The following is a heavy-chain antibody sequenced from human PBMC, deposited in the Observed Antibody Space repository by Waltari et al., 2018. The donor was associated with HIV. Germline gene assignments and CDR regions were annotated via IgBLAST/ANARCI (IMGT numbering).Heavy chain of an antibody. V-gene: IGHV1-18*01. CDR2: VSAYDGNK. CDR3: VRGGGSWLYDMYYYQGLDV. D-gene: IGHD2-8*01. J-gene: IGHJ6*02. CDR1: GFTFTNYV. Sequence: VQLVQSGPEMRKPGASVKISCRASGFTFTNYVFYWLRQAPGQGLEGLGWVSAYDGNKDSAQKFKGRIILTTDTSTTTAQLEVRNLRSDDTAIYHCVRGGGSWLYDMYYYQGLDVWGQGTTVIVSS.